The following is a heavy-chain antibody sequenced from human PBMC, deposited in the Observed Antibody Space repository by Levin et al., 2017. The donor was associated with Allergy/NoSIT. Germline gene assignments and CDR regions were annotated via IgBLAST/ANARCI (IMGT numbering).Heavy chain of an antibody. V-gene: IGHV4-59*08. CDR3: ARRCCSGGTCYSGSHGMDV. CDR2: IYNSGSA. Sequence: KSSETLSLTCTVSGDSISSYYWSWIRQPPGKGLEWIGYIYNSGSANYNPSLKSRVTISIDTSKNQFSLELSSVTAAATAVYYCARRCCSGGTCYSGSHGMDVWGQGTTVTVSS. J-gene: IGHJ6*02. D-gene: IGHD2-15*01. CDR1: GDSISSYY.